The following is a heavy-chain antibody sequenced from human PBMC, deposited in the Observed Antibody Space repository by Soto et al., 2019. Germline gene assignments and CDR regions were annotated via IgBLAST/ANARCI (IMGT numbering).Heavy chain of an antibody. D-gene: IGHD5-18*01. Sequence: DVQLVESGGGLVQPGESLRLSCAAYRFSFSNYWMTWVRQAPGKGREWVANIKQDGSEKTHVDSVKGRFTISRDNAKNSLYREMNDLRVEDTAVYYGARAAYSYDGLAVWGQGTTVTVSP. V-gene: IGHV3-7*04. J-gene: IGHJ6*01. CDR2: IKQDGSEK. CDR1: RFSFSNYW. CDR3: ARAAYSYDGLAV.